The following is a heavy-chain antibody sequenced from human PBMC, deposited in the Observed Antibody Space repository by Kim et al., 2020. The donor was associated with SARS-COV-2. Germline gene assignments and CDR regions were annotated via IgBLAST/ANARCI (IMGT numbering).Heavy chain of an antibody. Sequence: ASVKVSCKASGYTFTSYGISWVRQAPGQGLEWMGWISAYNGNTNYAQKLQGRVTMTTDTSTSTAYMELRSLRSDDTAVYYCARVQGYYDSSGPLDYWGQGTLVTVSS. CDR3: ARVQGYYDSSGPLDY. J-gene: IGHJ4*02. CDR2: ISAYNGNT. CDR1: GYTFTSYG. D-gene: IGHD3-22*01. V-gene: IGHV1-18*01.